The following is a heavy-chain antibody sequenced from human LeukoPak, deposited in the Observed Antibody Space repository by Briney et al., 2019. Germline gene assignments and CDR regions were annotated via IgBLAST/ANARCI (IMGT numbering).Heavy chain of an antibody. CDR1: GFTFSSYE. J-gene: IGHJ4*02. CDR3: ARDSVRTFDY. CDR2: ISSSGSTI. V-gene: IGHV3-48*03. Sequence: PGGSLRLSCAASGFTFSSYEMNWVRQAPGEGLEWVSYISSSGSTIYYADSVKGRFTISRDNAKNSLYVQMNSLRAEDTAVYYCARDSVRTFDYWGQGTLVTVSS. D-gene: IGHD1/OR15-1a*01.